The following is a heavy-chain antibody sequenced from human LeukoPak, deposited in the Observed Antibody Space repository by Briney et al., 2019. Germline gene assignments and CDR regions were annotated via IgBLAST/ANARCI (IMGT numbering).Heavy chain of an antibody. CDR2: ISWNSGSI. D-gene: IGHD5-18*01. CDR1: GFTFYDYA. Sequence: GGSLRLSCAASGFTFYDYAVHWVRHAPGKGLEWVSGISWNSGSIVYADSVKGRFTISRDNAKNSLYLQMNSLRAEDTALYYCAKDIARYGFGFYMDVWGKGTTVTVSS. V-gene: IGHV3-9*01. CDR3: AKDIARYGFGFYMDV. J-gene: IGHJ6*03.